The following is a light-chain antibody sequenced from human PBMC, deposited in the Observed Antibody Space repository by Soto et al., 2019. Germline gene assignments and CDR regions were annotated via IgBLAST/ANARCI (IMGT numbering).Light chain of an antibody. CDR3: SSYTGSTTLHYV. V-gene: IGLV2-14*01. Sequence: QSALTQPASVSGSPGQSITISCTGTSSDVGGYNYVSWYQQHPGKAPKLLIYDVGNRPSGASNRFSGSKSGNTASLTISGLQAEDEADYYCSSYTGSTTLHYVFGTGTKLTVL. J-gene: IGLJ1*01. CDR2: DVG. CDR1: SSDVGGYNY.